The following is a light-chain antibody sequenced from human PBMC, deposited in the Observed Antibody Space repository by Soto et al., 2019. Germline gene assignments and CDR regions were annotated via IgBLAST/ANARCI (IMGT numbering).Light chain of an antibody. CDR1: SSNIGAAYD. CDR3: QSHDSSLNSWV. Sequence: QSVLTQPPSMSGAPGQRVTISCTGSSSNIGAAYDVHWYQHLPGTAPKLLIYGNTNRPSGVPDRFSGSKSGTSASLAITGLQAEDEAAYYCQSHDSSLNSWVFGGGTKLTVL. V-gene: IGLV1-40*01. J-gene: IGLJ3*02. CDR2: GNT.